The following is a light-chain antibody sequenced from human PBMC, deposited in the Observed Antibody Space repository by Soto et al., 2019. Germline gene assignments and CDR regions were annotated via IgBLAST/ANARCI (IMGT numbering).Light chain of an antibody. V-gene: IGLV1-44*01. CDR2: YNN. J-gene: IGLJ2*01. CDR3: ASYTSSSTSVI. CDR1: SSNIGSNT. Sequence: QSVLTQPPSASGTPGQRVSMSCSGSSSNIGSNTVNWYQQFPGTAPKLLIYYNNQRPSGVPDRFSGSKSGTSASLAISGLQSEDEADYYCASYTSSSTSVIFGRGTKLTVL.